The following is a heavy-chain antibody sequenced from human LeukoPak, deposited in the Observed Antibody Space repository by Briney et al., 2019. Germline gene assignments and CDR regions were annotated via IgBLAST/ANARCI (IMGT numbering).Heavy chain of an antibody. D-gene: IGHD6-13*01. Sequence: PGGSLSLSCAASGFTFSSYAMSWVRQAPGKGLEWVSSISGSGGSIYYADSVKGRFTISRDNSKSTLYLQMNSLRAEDTAIYYCAKEAVAAAGPFDYWGQGTLVTVSS. CDR1: GFTFSSYA. CDR3: AKEAVAAAGPFDY. V-gene: IGHV3-23*01. CDR2: ISGSGGSI. J-gene: IGHJ4*02.